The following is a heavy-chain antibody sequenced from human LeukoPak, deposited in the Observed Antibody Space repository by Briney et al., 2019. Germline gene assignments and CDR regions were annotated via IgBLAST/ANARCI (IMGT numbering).Heavy chain of an antibody. V-gene: IGHV3-30*04. J-gene: IGHJ4*02. D-gene: IGHD7-27*01. CDR3: AREGLGFDY. CDR2: ISHDGSDE. CDR1: GFTFNNYP. Sequence: GGSLRLSCTTSGFTFNNYPMHWVRQAPGKGLEWVATISHDGSDENYADYVKGRFIISRDNSMKSMFLQMNSLIIDDTAVYYCAREGLGFDYGGQGTLVTVSS.